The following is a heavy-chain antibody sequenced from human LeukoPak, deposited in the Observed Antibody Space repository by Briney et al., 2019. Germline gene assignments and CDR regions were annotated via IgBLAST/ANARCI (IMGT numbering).Heavy chain of an antibody. Sequence: GWSLRLSCAASGFTVSSNDMSWVRQAPGKGLEWVSVIYSGGRTFYADSVKGRFTISRDNSKNTLYLQMNSLRAEDTAVYYCAIYDSSGYYNYWGQGTLVTVSS. CDR3: AIYDSSGYYNY. CDR1: GFTVSSND. J-gene: IGHJ4*02. V-gene: IGHV3-53*01. D-gene: IGHD3-22*01. CDR2: IYSGGRT.